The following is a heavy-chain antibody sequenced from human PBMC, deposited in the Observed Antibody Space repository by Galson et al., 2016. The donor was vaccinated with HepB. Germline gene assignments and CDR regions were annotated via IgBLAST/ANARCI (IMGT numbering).Heavy chain of an antibody. CDR1: GGSISSGGYY. CDR3: ARVSGNAFDI. J-gene: IGHJ3*02. CDR2: INHSGTT. Sequence: TLSLTCTVSGGSISSGGYYWSWIRQHPGKGLEWIGYINHSGTTYYNPTLKSRATISVDTSKNQLSLNLSSVTAADTAVYYCARVSGNAFDIWGHGTMVTVSS. V-gene: IGHV4-31*03.